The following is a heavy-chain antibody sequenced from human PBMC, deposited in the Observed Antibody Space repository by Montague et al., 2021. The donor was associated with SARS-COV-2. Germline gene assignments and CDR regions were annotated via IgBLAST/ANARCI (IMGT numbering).Heavy chain of an antibody. CDR1: GGSISSSSYY. CDR3: ARFPTSFYEVSKAAPAIPDDFDI. Sequence: SETLSLTCTVSGGSISSSSYYWGWIRQPPGKGLEWIGSIYYSGSTYYNPSLKSPITISVDTSKNQFSLKLSSVTAADTAVYYCARFPTSFYEVSKAAPAIPDDFDIWGQGKMVTVSS. V-gene: IGHV4-39*01. D-gene: IGHD3-16*02. J-gene: IGHJ3*02. CDR2: IYYSGST.